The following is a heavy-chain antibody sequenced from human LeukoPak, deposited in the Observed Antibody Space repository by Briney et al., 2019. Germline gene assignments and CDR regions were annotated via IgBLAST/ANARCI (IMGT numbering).Heavy chain of an antibody. V-gene: IGHV3-23*01. J-gene: IGHJ4*02. CDR1: GFTFSDYA. CDR2: ITRGGGT. Sequence: GGSLRLSCAASGFTFSDYAVSWVRQAPGKGPEWVSAITRGGGTYYAASVKGRFTISRDNSKNTLYLQMDSLRAEDTAVYYCARESPDTVWGQGTLVTVSS. CDR3: ARESPDTV.